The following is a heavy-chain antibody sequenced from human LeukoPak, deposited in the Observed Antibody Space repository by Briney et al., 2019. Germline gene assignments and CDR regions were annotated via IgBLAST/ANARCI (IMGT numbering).Heavy chain of an antibody. CDR2: VASDGNFR. Sequence: GGSLRLSCAASGFTFSDYGMHWVRQAPGKGLGWVAYVASDGNFRDYVDSVKGRFTVSRDNSKDTLYLQMDSLRTEDTGVYYCANLPYNWNTHFDDYWGHGTLVTVSS. CDR3: ANLPYNWNTHFDDY. CDR1: GFTFSDYG. J-gene: IGHJ4*01. V-gene: IGHV3-30*02. D-gene: IGHD1-1*01.